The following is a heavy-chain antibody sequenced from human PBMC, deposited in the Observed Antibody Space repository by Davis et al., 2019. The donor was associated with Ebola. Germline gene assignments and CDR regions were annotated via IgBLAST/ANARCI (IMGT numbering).Heavy chain of an antibody. J-gene: IGHJ6*02. V-gene: IGHV3-21*01. CDR1: GFTFSSYS. CDR3: ARDGWELPRGGMDV. Sequence: PGGSLRLSCAASGFTFSSYSMNWVRQALGKGLEWVSSISSSSSYIYYADSVKGRFTISRDNAKNSLYLQMNSLRAEDTAVYYCARDGWELPRGGMDVWGQGTTVTVSS. CDR2: ISSSSSYI. D-gene: IGHD1-26*01.